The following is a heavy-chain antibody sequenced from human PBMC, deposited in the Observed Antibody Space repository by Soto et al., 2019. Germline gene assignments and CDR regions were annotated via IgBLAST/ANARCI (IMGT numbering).Heavy chain of an antibody. V-gene: IGHV3-23*01. CDR2: ISGSGGST. J-gene: IGHJ6*02. D-gene: IGHD1-1*01. CDR3: AKRGTYGMDV. Sequence: LPLSCGASGLTLSSYSMTWVRQAPGKGLEWVSAISGSGGSTYYADSVKGRFTISRDNSKNTLYLQMNSLRAEDTAVYYCAKRGTYGMDVWGQGTTVTGSS. CDR1: GLTLSSYS.